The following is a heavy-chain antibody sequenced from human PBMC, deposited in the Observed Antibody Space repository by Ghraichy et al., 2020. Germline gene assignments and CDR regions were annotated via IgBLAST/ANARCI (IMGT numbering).Heavy chain of an antibody. J-gene: IGHJ6*02. D-gene: IGHD3-22*01. CDR1: GDSIDNENYF. CDR2: ISYSGTT. V-gene: IGHV4-39*01. Sequence: SQTLSLTCSVSGDSIDNENYFWGWIRQPPGKGLEWIGTISYSGTTSYNPSLKSRVTISVDPSKNHLSLKLRSVTAADTAMYYCARHGDSSGYFDVAVFYYYGLDVWGQGTTVTVSS. CDR3: ARHGDSSGYFDVAVFYYYGLDV.